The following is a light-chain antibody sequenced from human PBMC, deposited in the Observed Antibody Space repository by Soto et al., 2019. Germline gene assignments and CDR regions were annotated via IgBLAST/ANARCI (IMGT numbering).Light chain of an antibody. CDR1: QSVRSNF. Sequence: EIVLTQSPGTLSLSPGERATLSCRASQSVRSNFLAWYQQKPGQAPRLLIYGAFNRATGIPARFSGSGSGTDFTLTISSLEPEDSAVYYCQQRNVWPPVTFGQGTRLEIK. V-gene: IGKV3-11*01. CDR2: GAF. CDR3: QQRNVWPPVT. J-gene: IGKJ5*01.